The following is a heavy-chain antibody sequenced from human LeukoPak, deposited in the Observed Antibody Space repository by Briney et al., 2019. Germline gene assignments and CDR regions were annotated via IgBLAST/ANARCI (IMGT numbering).Heavy chain of an antibody. Sequence: GASVKVSCKASGYTFTSYGISWVRQAPGQGLEWMGWISAYNGNTNYAQKLQGRVTMTTDTSTSTAYMELRSLRSDDTAVYYCARGKRVLLWFGDPPTRYYGMDVWGQGTTVTVSS. J-gene: IGHJ6*02. CDR2: ISAYNGNT. CDR3: ARGKRVLLWFGDPPTRYYGMDV. CDR1: GYTFTSYG. V-gene: IGHV1-18*01. D-gene: IGHD3-10*01.